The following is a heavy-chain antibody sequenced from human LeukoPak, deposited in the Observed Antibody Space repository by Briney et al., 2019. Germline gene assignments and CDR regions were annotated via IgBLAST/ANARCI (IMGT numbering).Heavy chain of an antibody. D-gene: IGHD1-1*01. J-gene: IGHJ6*03. CDR1: GFTFSSYW. V-gene: IGHV3-7*01. Sequence: PGGSLRLSCAASGFTFSSYWMSWVRPAPGKGLEWVANIKQDGSEKYYVDSVKGRFTISRDNAKNSLYLQMNSLRAEDTAVYYCARDDSTTGTTWGNYYYYYYMDVWGKGTTVTVSS. CDR3: ARDDSTTGTTWGNYYYYYYMDV. CDR2: IKQDGSEK.